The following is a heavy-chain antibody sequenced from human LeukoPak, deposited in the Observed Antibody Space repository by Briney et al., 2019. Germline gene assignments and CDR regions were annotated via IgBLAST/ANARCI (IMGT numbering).Heavy chain of an antibody. Sequence: AGGSLRLSCEGSGFIFSNHWVHWVRQDPGKGLMWLSRISGDGSDTTYVDSVKGRFTISRDNAKNTVYLQMNSLRAEDTAVYYCAKGGRRDGYNWGQGTLVTVSS. V-gene: IGHV3-74*03. D-gene: IGHD5-24*01. CDR3: AKGGRRDGYN. CDR2: ISGDGSDT. J-gene: IGHJ4*02. CDR1: GFIFSNHW.